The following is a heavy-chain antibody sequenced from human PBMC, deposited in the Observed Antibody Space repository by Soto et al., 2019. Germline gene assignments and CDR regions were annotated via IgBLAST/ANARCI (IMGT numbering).Heavy chain of an antibody. CDR3: ARGGYHDFWSGAKESHYYYGMDV. D-gene: IGHD3-3*01. Sequence: QVQLVQSGAEVKKPGASVKVSCKASGYTFTSYGISWVRQAPGQGLEWMGWISAYNGNTNYAQKLQGRVTMTTDTSTSTDYMELRSLRSDGTAVYYCARGGYHDFWSGAKESHYYYGMDVWGQGTTVTVSS. J-gene: IGHJ6*02. CDR1: GYTFTSYG. CDR2: ISAYNGNT. V-gene: IGHV1-18*04.